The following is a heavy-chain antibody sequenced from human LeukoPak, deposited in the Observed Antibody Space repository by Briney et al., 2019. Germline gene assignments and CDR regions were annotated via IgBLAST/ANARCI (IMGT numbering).Heavy chain of an antibody. V-gene: IGHV1-18*01. J-gene: IGHJ3*02. CDR1: HFTFTNYG. CDR3: ARDGVRWELSSAFDI. Sequence: ASVKGSCKASHFTFTNYGVSWVRQAPGQGLEWMGWISAYTGNTNSAQKVQGRVTMTTDTSTSTAYMELRSLRSDDTAVYYCARDGVRWELSSAFDIWGQGTMVTVSS. D-gene: IGHD4-23*01. CDR2: ISAYTGNT.